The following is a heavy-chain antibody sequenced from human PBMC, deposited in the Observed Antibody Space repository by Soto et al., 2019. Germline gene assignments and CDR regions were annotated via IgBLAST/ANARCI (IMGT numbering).Heavy chain of an antibody. Sequence: QVTLKESGPVLVKPTETLTLTCTVSGFSLSNARMGVSWIRQPPGKALEWLAHIFSNDEKSYSTSLKTRLTISKDTAKRQVVLIMTSMDPVDTATYYCARIRGGYDYYYSCYYMDVWGKGTTVTVAS. V-gene: IGHV2-26*01. CDR1: GFSLSNARMG. D-gene: IGHD5-12*01. CDR2: IFSNDEK. CDR3: ARIRGGYDYYYSCYYMDV. J-gene: IGHJ6*03.